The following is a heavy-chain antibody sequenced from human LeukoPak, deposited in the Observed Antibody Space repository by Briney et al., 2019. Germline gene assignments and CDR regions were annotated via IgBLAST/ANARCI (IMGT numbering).Heavy chain of an antibody. CDR2: IYSGGST. Sequence: GGXXXLSCXXSXXXVSXDYMXWVRQAPGKGLEWVSVIYSGGSTYYSDSVKGRFTISRDKSKNTVYLQMNSLRFEDTAMYYCARNWFDPWGQGTLVTVSS. V-gene: IGHV3-53*05. CDR1: XXXVSXDY. CDR3: ARNWFDP. J-gene: IGHJ5*02.